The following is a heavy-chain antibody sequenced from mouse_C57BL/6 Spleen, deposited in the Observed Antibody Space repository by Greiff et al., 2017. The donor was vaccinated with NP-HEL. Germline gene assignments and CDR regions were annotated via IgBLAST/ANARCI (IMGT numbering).Heavy chain of an antibody. D-gene: IGHD2-10*02. CDR3: VREVYGNYEAGAMDY. J-gene: IGHJ4*01. CDR1: GFSFNTYA. CDR2: IRSKSNNYAT. V-gene: IGHV10-1*01. Sequence: EVQLQESGGGLVQPKGSLKLSCAASGFSFNTYAMNWVRQAPGKGLEWVARIRSKSNNYATYYADSVKDRFTISRDDSESMLYLQMNNLKTEDTAMYYCVREVYGNYEAGAMDYWGQGTSVTVSS.